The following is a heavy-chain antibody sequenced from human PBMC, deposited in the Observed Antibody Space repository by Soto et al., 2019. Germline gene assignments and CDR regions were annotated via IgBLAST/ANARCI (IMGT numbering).Heavy chain of an antibody. Sequence: KPAETLSLTCTVSGASITGSFFWSWIRQPAGKGLEWIGRFSLSGTTNYNPSLKSRVTMSADVSKNQSSLLLTSVTAADTALYYCARGMTPPGAPAWYYFDSWGQGTLVTVSS. CDR3: ARGMTPPGAPAWYYFDS. CDR2: FSLSGTT. V-gene: IGHV4-4*07. J-gene: IGHJ4*02. D-gene: IGHD2-8*02. CDR1: GASITGSFF.